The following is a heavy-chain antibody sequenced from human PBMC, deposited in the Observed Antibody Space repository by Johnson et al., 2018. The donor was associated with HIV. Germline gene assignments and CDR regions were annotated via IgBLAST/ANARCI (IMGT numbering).Heavy chain of an antibody. CDR2: IYSGGST. D-gene: IGHD5-18*01. J-gene: IGHJ3*02. V-gene: IGHV3-66*01. CDR1: GFTVSSNY. CDR3: NTEGDAFDI. Sequence: VQLVESGGGLVQPGGSLRLSCAASGFTVSSNYMSWVRQAPGKGLEWVSVIYSGGSTYYADSVKGRFTISRDNSKNTLYLQMSSLRTEDAGVYYCNTEGDAFDIWGQGTMVTVSS.